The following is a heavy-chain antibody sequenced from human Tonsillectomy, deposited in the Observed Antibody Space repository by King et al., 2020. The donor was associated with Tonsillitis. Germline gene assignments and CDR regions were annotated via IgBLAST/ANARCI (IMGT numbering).Heavy chain of an antibody. J-gene: IGHJ3*02. D-gene: IGHD6-19*01. CDR1: GFTFSSYW. CDR2: TNSDGSST. V-gene: IGHV3-74*01. Sequence: VQLVESGGGLVQPGGSLRLSCAASGFTFSSYWMHWVRQAPGKGLVWVSRTNSDGSSTTYADSVKGRFTISRDNAKNTLYLQMNSLRAEDTAVYYCAREGAGQDAFDIWGQGTMVTVSS. CDR3: AREGAGQDAFDI.